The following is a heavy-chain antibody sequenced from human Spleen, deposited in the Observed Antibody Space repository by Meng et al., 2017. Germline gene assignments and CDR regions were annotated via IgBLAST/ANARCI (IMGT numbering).Heavy chain of an antibody. CDR3: ARGGGTVVGDYAFTSYYYGLDV. V-gene: IGHV1-2*06. Sequence: ASVKVSCKASGYPFTGYYMHWVRQAPGQGLEWVGRINPISGDTNYAQKFQGRVTITRDKSISTAYMEVSRLKSDDTALYYGARGGGTVVGDYAFTSYYYGLDVWGQGTTVTVSS. D-gene: IGHD4-17*01. CDR1: GYPFTGYY. CDR2: INPISGDT. J-gene: IGHJ6*02.